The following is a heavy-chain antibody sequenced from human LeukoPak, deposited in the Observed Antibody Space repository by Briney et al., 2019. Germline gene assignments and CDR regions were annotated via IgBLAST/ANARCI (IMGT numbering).Heavy chain of an antibody. CDR3: AKDSYSNFDY. J-gene: IGHJ4*02. CDR1: GFTFSSYG. Sequence: GGSLRLSCAVPGFTFSSYGMHWVRQAPGKGLEWVAVISYDGSNRYYADSVKGRFTISRDNSKNTLYLQMNSLRAEDTAVYYCAKDSYSNFDYWGQGTLVTVSS. D-gene: IGHD2-15*01. CDR2: ISYDGSNR. V-gene: IGHV3-30*18.